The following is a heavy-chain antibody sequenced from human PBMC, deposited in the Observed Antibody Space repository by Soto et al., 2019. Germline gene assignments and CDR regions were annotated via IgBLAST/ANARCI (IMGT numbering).Heavy chain of an antibody. J-gene: IGHJ4*02. CDR2: IKEDGSES. CDR3: ARDDYGYVY. D-gene: IGHD3-16*01. Sequence: EAHLVQSGGGLVRPGGSLRLSCTASGLSLSSHWMIWVRQTPEKGLEWVGNIKEDGSESYYEDSVQGRFSISRDNAKNSLYLQMNSLRAEDTAVYYCARDDYGYVYWGQGTRVTVSS. CDR1: GLSLSSHW. V-gene: IGHV3-7*04.